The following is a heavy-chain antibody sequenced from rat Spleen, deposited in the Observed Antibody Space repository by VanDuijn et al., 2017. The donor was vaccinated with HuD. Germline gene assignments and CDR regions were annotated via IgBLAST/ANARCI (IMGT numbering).Heavy chain of an antibody. V-gene: IGHV3-3*01. CDR3: ARRVLPGDNGFDY. J-gene: IGHJ2*01. Sequence: EVQLQESGPGLVKPSQSLSLTCSVTGYSITSSYRWNWIRKFPGNKLEWMGYINNADSTNYNPSLKSRISITRDTSKNQFFLQVNSVTTEDTATYYCARRVLPGDNGFDYWGQGVMVTVSS. D-gene: IGHD1-4*01. CDR1: GYSITSSYR. CDR2: INNADST.